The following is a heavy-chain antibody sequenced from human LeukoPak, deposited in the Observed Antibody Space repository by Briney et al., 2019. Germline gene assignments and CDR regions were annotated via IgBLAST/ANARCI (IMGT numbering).Heavy chain of an antibody. D-gene: IGHD1-26*01. V-gene: IGHV4-34*01. CDR3: ARHIWRATTDY. J-gene: IGHJ4*02. CDR2: INHSGST. Sequence: GSLRLSCAASGFTLSSYAMSWVRQPPGKGLEWIGEINHSGSTNYNPSLKSRVTISVDTSKNQFSLKLSSVTAADTAVYYCARHIWRATTDYWGQGTLVTVSS. CDR1: GFTLSSYA.